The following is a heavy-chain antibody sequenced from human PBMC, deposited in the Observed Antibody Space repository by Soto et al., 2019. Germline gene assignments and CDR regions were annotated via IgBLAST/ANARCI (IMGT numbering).Heavy chain of an antibody. CDR1: GFTFTSSA. J-gene: IGHJ6*03. CDR2: IVVGSGNT. CDR3: AADGRPYGGITYYMDV. Sequence: SVKGSCKASGFTFTSSAMQWVRQARGQRLEWIGWIVVGSGNTNYAQKFQERVTITRDMSTNTAYMELSSLRSEDTAVYYCAADGRPYGGITYYMDVWGKGTTVTVSS. D-gene: IGHD1-20*01. V-gene: IGHV1-58*02.